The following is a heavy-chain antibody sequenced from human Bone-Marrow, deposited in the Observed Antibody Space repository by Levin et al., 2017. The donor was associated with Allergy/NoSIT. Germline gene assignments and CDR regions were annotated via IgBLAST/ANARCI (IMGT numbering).Heavy chain of an antibody. V-gene: IGHV4-59*01. CDR1: GGSMSSDY. CDR3: ARAFVVTEEGAEFDN. D-gene: IGHD3-22*01. J-gene: IGHJ4*02. Sequence: SETLSLTCNVSGGSMSSDYWSWIRLPPGKGLEWLGYVSSSGSTNYNPSLKSRVTISLDTSKKQFYLRLYSVTAADTAVYYCARAFVVTEEGAEFDNWGQGTLVTVSS. CDR2: VSSSGST.